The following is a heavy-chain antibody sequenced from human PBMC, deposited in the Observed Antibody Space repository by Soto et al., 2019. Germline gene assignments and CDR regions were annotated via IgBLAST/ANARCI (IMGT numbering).Heavy chain of an antibody. V-gene: IGHV2-5*01. Sequence: QITLKESGHTLVKPTQTLTVTCTFSGFSLSTSGAGVGWIRQSPGKAPEWLALISWKDEKRYNPGLKSRLTITKDTFKNQVVLTMSDLDPLYTATYFCAHRYGGNYYLWYFYSWGQGPLFTVSS. CDR2: ISWKDEK. J-gene: IGHJ4*02. CDR1: GFSLSTSGAG. D-gene: IGHD3-3*01. CDR3: AHRYGGNYYLWYFYS.